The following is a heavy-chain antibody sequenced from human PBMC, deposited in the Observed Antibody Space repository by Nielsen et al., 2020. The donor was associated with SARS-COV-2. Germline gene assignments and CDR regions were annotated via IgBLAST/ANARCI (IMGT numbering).Heavy chain of an antibody. J-gene: IGHJ4*02. Sequence: GESLKISCAASGFTVSSNYMSWVRQAPGKGLEWVSVIYSGGSTYYADSVKGRFTISRHNSKSTLYLQMNSLRAEDTAVYYCASTIYGDYGDYWGQGTLVTVSS. D-gene: IGHD4-17*01. V-gene: IGHV3-53*04. CDR2: IYSGGST. CDR3: ASTIYGDYGDY. CDR1: GFTVSSNY.